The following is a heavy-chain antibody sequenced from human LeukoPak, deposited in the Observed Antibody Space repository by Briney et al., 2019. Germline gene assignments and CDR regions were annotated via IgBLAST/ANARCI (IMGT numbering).Heavy chain of an antibody. Sequence: GASVKVSCKASGYTFTSYGISWVRQAPGQGLEWMGWVSAYNGNTNYAQKLQGRVTMTTDTSTSTAYMELRSLRSDGTAVYYCARGAVGSYYYDSSGYPRDAFDIWGQGTMVTVSS. J-gene: IGHJ3*02. V-gene: IGHV1-18*01. D-gene: IGHD3-22*01. CDR1: GYTFTSYG. CDR2: VSAYNGNT. CDR3: ARGAVGSYYYDSSGYPRDAFDI.